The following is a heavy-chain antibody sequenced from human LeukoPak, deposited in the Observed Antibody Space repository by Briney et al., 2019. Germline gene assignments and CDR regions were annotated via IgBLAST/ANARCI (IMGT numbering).Heavy chain of an antibody. V-gene: IGHV5-51*01. D-gene: IGHD3-22*01. J-gene: IGHJ1*01. Sequence: GESLKISCKGSGYSFTSYWIGWARQMPGKGLEWMGIIYPGDSDTRYSPSFQGQVTISADKSISTAYLQWSSLKASDTAMYYCARGGYDSSGYQKNFQHWGQGTLVTVSS. CDR1: GYSFTSYW. CDR2: IYPGDSDT. CDR3: ARGGYDSSGYQKNFQH.